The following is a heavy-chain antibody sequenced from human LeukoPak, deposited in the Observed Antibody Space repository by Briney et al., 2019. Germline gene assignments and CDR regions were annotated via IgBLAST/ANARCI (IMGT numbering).Heavy chain of an antibody. CDR1: GYTFTGYY. V-gene: IGHV1-2*02. Sequence: ASVKVSCKASGYTFTGYYMHWVRQAPGQGLEWMGWINPNSGGTNYAQKFQGRVTMTRDTSISTAYMELSRLRSDDTAVYCCARVPAGPLWEVHRLDYWGQGTLVTVSS. J-gene: IGHJ4*02. CDR2: INPNSGGT. CDR3: ARVPAGPLWEVHRLDY. D-gene: IGHD1-26*01.